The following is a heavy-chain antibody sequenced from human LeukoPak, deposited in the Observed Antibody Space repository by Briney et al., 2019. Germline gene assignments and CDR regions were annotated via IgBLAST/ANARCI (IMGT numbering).Heavy chain of an antibody. D-gene: IGHD2-15*01. V-gene: IGHV4-59*01. Sequence: PSETLSLTCTVSGGSISSYYWSWLRQPPGKGLEGIGYIYYTGSTNYNPSLMSRVTISLDTSKNQFSLKLTSVPATDTAVYYCARDWTGYCSGGSCYTRRFDPWGQGTPLIVSS. CDR2: IYYTGST. CDR1: GGSISSYY. CDR3: ARDWTGYCSGGSCYTRRFDP. J-gene: IGHJ5*02.